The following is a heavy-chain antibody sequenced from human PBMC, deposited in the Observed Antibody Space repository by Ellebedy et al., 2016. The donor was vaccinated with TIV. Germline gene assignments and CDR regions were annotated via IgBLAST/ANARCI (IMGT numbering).Heavy chain of an antibody. CDR3: ARGEVTLYYYGMDV. CDR2: IYTSGST. CDR1: GGSISSYY. J-gene: IGHJ6*02. V-gene: IGHV4-4*07. Sequence: MPLETLSLTCTVSGGSISSYYWSWIRQPAGKGLEWIGRIYTSGSTNYNPSLKSRVTMSVDTSKNQFSLKLSSVTAADPAVYYCARGEVTLYYYGMDVWGQGTTVTVSS.